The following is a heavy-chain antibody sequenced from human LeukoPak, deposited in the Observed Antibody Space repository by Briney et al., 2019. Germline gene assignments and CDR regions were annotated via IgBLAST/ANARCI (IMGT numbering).Heavy chain of an antibody. CDR1: GFTFSSYA. CDR2: ISGSGGST. V-gene: IGHV3-23*01. CDR3: AKARYYYASSGPTDY. Sequence: GGSLRLSCAASGFTFSSYAMSWVRQAPGKGREGVSAISGSGGSTYYADSVKGRFTISRDNSKNTLYLQMNSLRSEDTAVYYCAKARYYYASSGPTDYWGQGTLVTVSS. J-gene: IGHJ4*02. D-gene: IGHD3-22*01.